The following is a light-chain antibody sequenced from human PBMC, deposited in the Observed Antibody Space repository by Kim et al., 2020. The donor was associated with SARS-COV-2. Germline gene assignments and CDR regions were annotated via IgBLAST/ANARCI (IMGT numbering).Light chain of an antibody. J-gene: IGLJ3*02. CDR3: QAWDSSTAV. CDR1: KLGQKY. CDR2: QDV. V-gene: IGLV3-1*01. Sequence: SYELTQPPSVSVSPGQTASISCSGDKLGQKYACWYQQKPGQSPVLVIYQDVKRPSGIPERFSGSNSGNTATLTISGTQAVDEGDYYCQAWDSSTAVFGGGTQLTVL.